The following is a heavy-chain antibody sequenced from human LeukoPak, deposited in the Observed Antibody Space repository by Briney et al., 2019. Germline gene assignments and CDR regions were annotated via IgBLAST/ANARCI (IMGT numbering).Heavy chain of an antibody. CDR3: ASGSRFDY. J-gene: IGHJ4*02. CDR2: IYSGGSI. V-gene: IGHV3-53*04. Sequence: GGSLRLSCAASGFTVSDNYMSWVRQAPGKGLEWVSVIYSGGSIYYTDSVKGRFTISRHNSKNTLYLQMNSLRTEDTAVYYCASGSRFDYWGQGTLVTVSS. D-gene: IGHD5/OR15-5a*01. CDR1: GFTVSDNY.